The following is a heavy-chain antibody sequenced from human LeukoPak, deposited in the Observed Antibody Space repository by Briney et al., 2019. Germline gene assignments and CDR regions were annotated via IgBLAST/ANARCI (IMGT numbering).Heavy chain of an antibody. J-gene: IGHJ4*02. V-gene: IGHV3-23*01. CDR2: ISGTGDRT. Sequence: GGSLRLSCAASGFSFSSYALTWVRQAPGKGLEWVSSISGTGDRTQYADSVKGRFTISRDNAKNTLYLQMNRLRDDDSAVYYCARAPAFGTVDYWGQGTQVTVSS. CDR1: GFSFSSYA. D-gene: IGHD1/OR15-1a*01. CDR3: ARAPAFGTVDY.